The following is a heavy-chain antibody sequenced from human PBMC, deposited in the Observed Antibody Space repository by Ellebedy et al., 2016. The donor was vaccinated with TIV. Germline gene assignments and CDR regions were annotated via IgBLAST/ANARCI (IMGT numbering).Heavy chain of an antibody. V-gene: IGHV3-7*03. CDR1: GFTFSSYW. CDR2: IKQDGSEK. J-gene: IGHJ6*02. D-gene: IGHD3-3*01. Sequence: GESLKISXAASGFTFSSYWMSWVRQAPGKGLEWVANIKQDGSEKYYVDSVKGRFTISRDNAKNSLYLQMNSLRAEDTAVYYCARDLSYYDFWGSYYYGMDVWGQGTTVTVSS. CDR3: ARDLSYYDFWGSYYYGMDV.